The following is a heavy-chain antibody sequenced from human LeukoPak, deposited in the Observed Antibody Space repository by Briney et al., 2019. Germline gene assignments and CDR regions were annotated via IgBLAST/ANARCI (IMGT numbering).Heavy chain of an antibody. Sequence: QAGGSLRLSCAASGFSLSSYAMSWVRQAPGKGLVWVSRINSDGSNASHADSVKGRFTISRDNVKNTLYLQMNSLRVEDTAVYYCVRNWWGIDHWGQGTLVTVSS. CDR2: INSDGSNA. V-gene: IGHV3-74*01. J-gene: IGHJ4*02. CDR1: GFSLSSYA. D-gene: IGHD3-16*01. CDR3: VRNWWGIDH.